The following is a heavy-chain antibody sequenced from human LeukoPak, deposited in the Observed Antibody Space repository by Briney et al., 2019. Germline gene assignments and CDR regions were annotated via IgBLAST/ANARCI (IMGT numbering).Heavy chain of an antibody. CDR2: ISGSGGST. V-gene: IGHV3-23*01. D-gene: IGHD3-22*01. CDR3: AKDKGFTMIVVVSTGGFDY. J-gene: IGHJ4*02. CDR1: GFTFSSYA. Sequence: PGGTLRLSCAASGFTFSSYAMSWVRQAPGKGLEWVSAISGSGGSTYYADSVKGRFTISRDNSKNTLYLQMNSLRAEDTAVYYCAKDKGFTMIVVVSTGGFDYWGQGTLVTVSS.